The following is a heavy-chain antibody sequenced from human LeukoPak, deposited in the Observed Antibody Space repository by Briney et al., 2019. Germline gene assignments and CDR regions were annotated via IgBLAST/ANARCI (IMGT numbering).Heavy chain of an antibody. CDR2: IYYSGST. Sequence: PSETLSLTCTVSGGSISSYYWGWIRQPPGKGLEWIGSIYYSGSTYYNPSLKSRVTISVDTSKNQFSLKLSSVTAADTAVYYCAREYSGSTGDWFDPWGQGTLVTVSS. CDR1: GGSISSYY. CDR3: AREYSGSTGDWFDP. J-gene: IGHJ5*02. V-gene: IGHV4-39*07. D-gene: IGHD1-26*01.